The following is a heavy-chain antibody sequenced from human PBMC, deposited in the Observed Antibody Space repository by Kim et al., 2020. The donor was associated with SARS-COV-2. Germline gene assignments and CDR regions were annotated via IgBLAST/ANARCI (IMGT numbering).Heavy chain of an antibody. Sequence: SETLSLTCTVSDYSITRGSYWGWIRQPPGKGLEWIETIPHRGSNYYNPSLTSLVTMTVATSNKQFHLYLSSVTAAATAVFYCGRCDSYWYFDLWGRGTLVTVSS. CDR2: IPHRGSN. V-gene: IGHV4-38-2*02. CDR3: GRCDSYWYFDL. D-gene: IGHD2-21*02. CDR1: DYSITRGSY. J-gene: IGHJ2*01.